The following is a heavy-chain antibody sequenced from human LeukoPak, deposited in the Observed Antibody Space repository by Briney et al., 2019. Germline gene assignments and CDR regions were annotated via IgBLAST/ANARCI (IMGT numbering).Heavy chain of an antibody. CDR2: ISAYSGNT. V-gene: IGHV1-18*01. J-gene: IGHJ4*02. Sequence: ASVKVSCKASGYTFTNYGIFWVRQAHAQGLEWMGLISAYSGNTNYAQKLQGRVTMTTETSTSTGYMELESVRSDETAMYYCAISQGYYYDTSGYLGGDYWGQGTLVTVSS. CDR1: GYTFTNYG. D-gene: IGHD3-22*01. CDR3: AISQGYYYDTSGYLGGDY.